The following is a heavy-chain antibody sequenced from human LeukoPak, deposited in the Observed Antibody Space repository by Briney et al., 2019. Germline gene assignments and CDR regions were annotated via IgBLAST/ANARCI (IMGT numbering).Heavy chain of an antibody. Sequence: GGSLRLSCVASGFKFSDYYMSWVRQARGEGLVGVADIRHDGSDEYKVDSVKGRFTISRDNAKNTLFLQMNRLRAEDTAVYYCARDGFGSYFSLDYWGQGALVTVSS. J-gene: IGHJ4*02. D-gene: IGHD3-10*01. V-gene: IGHV3-7*04. CDR3: ARDGFGSYFSLDY. CDR2: IRHDGSDE. CDR1: GFKFSDYY.